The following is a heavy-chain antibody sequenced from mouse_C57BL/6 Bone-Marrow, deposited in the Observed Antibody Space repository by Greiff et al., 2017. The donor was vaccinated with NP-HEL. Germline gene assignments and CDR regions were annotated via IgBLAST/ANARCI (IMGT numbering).Heavy chain of an antibody. CDR2: INPYNGGT. Sequence: DVQLQESGPVLVKPGASVKMSCKASGYTFTDYYMNWVKQSHGKSLEWIGVINPYNGGTSYNQKFKGKATLTVDKSSSTAYMELNSLTSEDSAVYYCARGGWDYFDYWGQGTTLTVSS. D-gene: IGHD3-2*02. V-gene: IGHV1-19*01. CDR1: GYTFTDYY. J-gene: IGHJ2*01. CDR3: ARGGWDYFDY.